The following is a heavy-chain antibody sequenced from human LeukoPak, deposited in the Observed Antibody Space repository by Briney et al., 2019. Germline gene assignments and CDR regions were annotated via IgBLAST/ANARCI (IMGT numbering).Heavy chain of an antibody. D-gene: IGHD1-20*01. J-gene: IGHJ3*02. V-gene: IGHV4-59*12. CDR3: ARDNWNDKGQGRKAFDI. Sequence: PSETLSLTCTVSGGSISSYYWSWIRQPPGKGLEWIGYIYYSGSTNYNPSLKSRVTISVDTSKNQFSLKLSSVTAADTAVYYCARDNWNDKGQGRKAFDIWGQGTMVTVSS. CDR1: GGSISSYY. CDR2: IYYSGST.